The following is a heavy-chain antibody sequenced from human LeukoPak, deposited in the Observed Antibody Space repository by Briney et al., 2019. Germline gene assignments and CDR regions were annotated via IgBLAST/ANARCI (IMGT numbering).Heavy chain of an antibody. CDR3: ARVGVTRSDYGDYEEEWAYFDY. CDR2: IIPILGIA. V-gene: IGHV1-69*04. J-gene: IGHJ4*02. Sequence: GASVKVSCKASGGTFSSYAISWVRQAPGQGLEWMGRIIPILGIANYAQEFQGRVTITADKSTSTAYMELSSLRSEDTAVYYCARVGVTRSDYGDYEEEWAYFDYWGQGTLVTVSS. D-gene: IGHD4-17*01. CDR1: GGTFSSYA.